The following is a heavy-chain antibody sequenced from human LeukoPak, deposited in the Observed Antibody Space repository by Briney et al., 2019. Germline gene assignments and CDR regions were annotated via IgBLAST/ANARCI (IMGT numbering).Heavy chain of an antibody. CDR3: ATLPIDYYDSSGYYGWFDP. Sequence: ASVKVSCKVSGYTLTELSMHWVRQAPGKGLEWMGGFDPEDGETIYAQKFQGRVTMTEDTSTDTAYMELSSLRSEDTAVYYCATLPIDYYDSSGYYGWFDPWGQGTLVTVSS. CDR2: FDPEDGET. V-gene: IGHV1-24*01. D-gene: IGHD3-22*01. CDR1: GYTLTELS. J-gene: IGHJ5*02.